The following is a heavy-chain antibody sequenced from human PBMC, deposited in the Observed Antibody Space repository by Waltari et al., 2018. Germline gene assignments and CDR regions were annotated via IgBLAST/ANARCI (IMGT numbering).Heavy chain of an antibody. D-gene: IGHD3-10*01. CDR1: GFTFNTYW. Sequence: EVQLVESGGGLVRPGGSLRLSCAASGFTFNTYWMHWVRQAPGKGLVWVARINREGSRISYAASVKGRFTISRDNAKNTLYLQMNSLRAEDTAVYYCARGGGSLDYWGQGTQVTVSS. CDR3: ARGGGSLDY. CDR2: INREGSRI. J-gene: IGHJ4*02. V-gene: IGHV3-74*01.